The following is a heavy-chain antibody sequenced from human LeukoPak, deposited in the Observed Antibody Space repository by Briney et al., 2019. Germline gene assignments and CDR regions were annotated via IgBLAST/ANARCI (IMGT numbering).Heavy chain of an antibody. CDR1: GYSISSGYY. Sequence: KPSETLSLTCAVSGYSISSGYYWGWIRPPPGKGLEWIGSIYHSGSTYYNPSLKSRVTISVDTSKNQFSPKLSSVTAADTAVYYCARDGVGSGWYWGVDYWGQGTLVTVSS. CDR3: ARDGVGSGWYWGVDY. J-gene: IGHJ4*02. V-gene: IGHV4-38-2*02. CDR2: IYHSGST. D-gene: IGHD6-19*01.